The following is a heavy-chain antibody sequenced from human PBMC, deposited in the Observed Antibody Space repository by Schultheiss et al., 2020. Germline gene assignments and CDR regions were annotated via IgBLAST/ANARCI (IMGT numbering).Heavy chain of an antibody. Sequence: GESLKISCAASGFTFSSYSMNWVRQAPGKGLEWVSSISSSSSYIYYADSVKGRFTISRDNAKNSLYLQMNSLRAEDTAVYYCARDGGRDTAMIDYWGQGTLVTVSS. V-gene: IGHV3-21*01. CDR3: ARDGGRDTAMIDY. D-gene: IGHD5-18*01. J-gene: IGHJ4*02. CDR1: GFTFSSYS. CDR2: ISSSSSYI.